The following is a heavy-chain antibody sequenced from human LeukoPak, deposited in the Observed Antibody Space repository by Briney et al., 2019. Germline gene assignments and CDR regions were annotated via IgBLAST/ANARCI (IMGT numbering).Heavy chain of an antibody. CDR3: ARAGGDAYRWFDP. V-gene: IGHV3-20*04. CDR2: INWNGRST. D-gene: IGHD2-21*02. Sequence: PGGSLRLSSAASGFTFDDYGMSWVRQAPGKGLEWVSGINWNGRSTGYADSVKGRFTISRDNAKNSLYLQMNSLRAEDTAVYYCARAGGDAYRWFDPWGQGTLVTVSS. CDR1: GFTFDDYG. J-gene: IGHJ5*02.